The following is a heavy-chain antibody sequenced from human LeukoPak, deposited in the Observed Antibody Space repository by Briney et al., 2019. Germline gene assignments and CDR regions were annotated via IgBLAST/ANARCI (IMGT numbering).Heavy chain of an antibody. CDR2: IYSTGST. CDR3: ARQIASAGTAGFDF. J-gene: IGHJ4*02. D-gene: IGHD6-13*01. V-gene: IGHV4-4*07. Sequence: PSETLFLTCTVSGGSISSYYWSWIRQPAGKGLEWIGRIYSTGSTNYNPSLKSRVTMSVDTSKNQFSLRLRSVTAADTAVYYCARQIASAGTAGFDFWGQGGLVTVSS. CDR1: GGSISSYY.